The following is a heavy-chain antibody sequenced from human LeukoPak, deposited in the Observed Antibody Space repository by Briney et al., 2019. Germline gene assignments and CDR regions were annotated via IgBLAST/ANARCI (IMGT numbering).Heavy chain of an antibody. Sequence: SETLSLTCTVSGGSISSYYWSWIRQPAGKGLEWIGRIYTSESTNYNPSLKSRITMSVDTSKNQFSLKLSSVTAADTAVYYCARGTPYSSSEWFDPWGQGTLVTVSS. CDR3: ARGTPYSSSEWFDP. D-gene: IGHD6-13*01. V-gene: IGHV4-4*07. CDR2: IYTSEST. J-gene: IGHJ5*02. CDR1: GGSISSYY.